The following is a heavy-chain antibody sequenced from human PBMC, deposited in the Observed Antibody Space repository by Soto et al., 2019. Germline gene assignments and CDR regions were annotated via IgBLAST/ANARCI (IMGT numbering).Heavy chain of an antibody. CDR1: GYTFTSYG. J-gene: IGHJ5*02. CDR2: ISAYNGNT. Sequence: QVQLVQSGAEVKKPGASVNVSCKASGYTFTSYGISWVRQAPGQGLEWMGWISAYNGNTNYAQKLQGSVTMTTDTSTSTAYMELRSLRSDDTAVYYCARARVVPAAMSSSWFDPWGQGTLVTVSS. CDR3: ARARVVPAAMSSSWFDP. V-gene: IGHV1-18*01. D-gene: IGHD2-2*01.